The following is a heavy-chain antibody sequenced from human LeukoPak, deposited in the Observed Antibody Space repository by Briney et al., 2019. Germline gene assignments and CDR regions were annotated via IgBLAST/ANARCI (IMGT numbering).Heavy chain of an antibody. J-gene: IGHJ4*02. CDR1: GYTFTGFY. V-gene: IGHV1-2*02. CDR2: ISPNSGGT. CDR3: ARTSTNSAYASGAY. Sequence: GASVKVSCKASGYTFTGFYMHWVRQAPGQGLEWMGWISPNSGGTSYSQNFQGRVTMTWDTSISTAYMDLSRLTSDDTAVYYCARTSTNSAYASGAYWGQGTLVTVSS. D-gene: IGHD2-8*01.